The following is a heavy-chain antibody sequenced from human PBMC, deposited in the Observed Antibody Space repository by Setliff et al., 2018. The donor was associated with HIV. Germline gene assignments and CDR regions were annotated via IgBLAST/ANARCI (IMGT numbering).Heavy chain of an antibody. D-gene: IGHD4-17*01. J-gene: IGHJ3*01. CDR3: ARHPLSRRRGTTVTTVGAFDF. Sequence: SETLSLTCTVSGGSISSYYWSWIRQPPGKGLEWIGYIYYSGSTNYNPSLKSRVTISVDTSKNQFSLKLSSVTAADTAVYYCARHPLSRRRGTTVTTVGAFDFWGQGTKVTVSS. V-gene: IGHV4-59*01. CDR2: IYYSGST. CDR1: GGSISSYY.